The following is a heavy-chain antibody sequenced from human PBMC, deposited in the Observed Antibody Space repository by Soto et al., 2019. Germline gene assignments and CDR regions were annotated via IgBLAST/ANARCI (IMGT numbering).Heavy chain of an antibody. Sequence: EMQRVESGGGLVQPGGSLRLSCTASGFSLSTSWMTWVRQAPGKGLEWVANIMQDGSDKYYVDSVKGRFTISRDNAKNSLYLQMTSLRAEDTAVYYCASKRLYFYGLDVWGQGTTVTVSS. V-gene: IGHV3-7*01. CDR3: ASKRLYFYGLDV. J-gene: IGHJ6*02. CDR2: IMQDGSDK. CDR1: GFSLSTSW.